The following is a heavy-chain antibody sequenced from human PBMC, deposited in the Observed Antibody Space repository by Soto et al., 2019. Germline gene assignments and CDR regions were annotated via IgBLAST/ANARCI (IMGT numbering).Heavy chain of an antibody. CDR2: ISGSGGST. D-gene: IGHD5-12*01. CDR1: GFTFSSYV. Sequence: GGSLRLSCAASGFTFSSYVMSWVRQAPGKGLEWVSAISGSGGSTYSADSVKGRFTISRDNSKNTLYLQMNSLRAEDTAVYYCAKERRDGYNYGVDYWGQGTLVTVSS. V-gene: IGHV3-23*01. J-gene: IGHJ4*02. CDR3: AKERRDGYNYGVDY.